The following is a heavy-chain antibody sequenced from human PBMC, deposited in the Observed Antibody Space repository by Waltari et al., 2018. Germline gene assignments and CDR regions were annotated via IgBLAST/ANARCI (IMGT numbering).Heavy chain of an antibody. V-gene: IGHV4-59*01. CDR1: GGSISSYS. D-gene: IGHD2-15*01. Sequence: QVQLQESGPGLVKPSETLSLTCPVSGGSISSYSWSWIRQPPGKGLEWIGYIYYSGSTNYNPSLKSRVTISVDTSKNQFSLKLSSVTAADTAVYYCARDRGFGGADAFDIWGQGTMVTVSS. CDR2: IYYSGST. J-gene: IGHJ3*02. CDR3: ARDRGFGGADAFDI.